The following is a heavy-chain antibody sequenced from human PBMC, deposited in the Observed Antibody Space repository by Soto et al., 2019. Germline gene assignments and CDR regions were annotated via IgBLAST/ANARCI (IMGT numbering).Heavy chain of an antibody. CDR2: INPNSGGT. V-gene: IGHV1-2*04. D-gene: IGHD3-3*01. J-gene: IGHJ6*02. CDR1: GYTFTGYY. Sequence: QVQLVQSGAEVKKPGASVKVSCKASGYTFTGYYMHWVRQAPGQGLEWMGWINPNSGGTNYAQKFQGWVTMTRDTSISTAYMELSRLRSDDTAVYYCARGGPLLEWLSYYYGMDVWGQGTTVTVSS. CDR3: ARGGPLLEWLSYYYGMDV.